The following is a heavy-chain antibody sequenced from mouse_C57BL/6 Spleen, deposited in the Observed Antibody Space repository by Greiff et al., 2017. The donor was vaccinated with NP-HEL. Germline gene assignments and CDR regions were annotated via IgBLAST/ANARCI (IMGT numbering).Heavy chain of an antibody. CDR1: GFTFSSYA. Sequence: EVQRVESGGGLVKPGGSLKLSCAASGFTFSSYAMSWVRQTPEKRLEWVATISDGGSYTYYPDNVKGRFTISRDNAKNNLYLQMSHLKSEDTAMYYCARDPSDGYYDYWGQGTTLTVSS. D-gene: IGHD2-3*01. CDR2: ISDGGSYT. CDR3: ARDPSDGYYDY. V-gene: IGHV5-4*01. J-gene: IGHJ2*01.